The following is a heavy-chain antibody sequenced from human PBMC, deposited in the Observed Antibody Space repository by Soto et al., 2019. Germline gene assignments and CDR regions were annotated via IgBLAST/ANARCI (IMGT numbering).Heavy chain of an antibody. CDR3: TRDIGGSYRPDYFDY. D-gene: IGHD1-26*01. CDR1: GFTFGDYA. CDR2: IRSKAYGGTT. Sequence: EVQLVESGGGLVQPGRSLRLSCTASGFTFGDYAMSWVRQAPGKGLEWVGFIRSKAYGGTTEYAASVKGRFTISRDDSKSIAYLQMNSLKTEDTAVYYCTRDIGGSYRPDYFDYWGQGTLVTVSS. J-gene: IGHJ4*02. V-gene: IGHV3-49*04.